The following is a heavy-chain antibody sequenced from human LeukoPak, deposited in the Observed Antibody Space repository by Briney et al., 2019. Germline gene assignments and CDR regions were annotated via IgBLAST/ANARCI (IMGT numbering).Heavy chain of an antibody. V-gene: IGHV5-51*01. Sequence: GESLKISCQRSEYSFASFSIAWVPKLPARGLEWMGMFDLGVSDTRYSPSFQGQVTISADKSISTAYLQWSSLQASDSAMYYCARQGGSGWYRENDAFDIWGQGTMVTVSS. CDR3: ARQGGSGWYRENDAFDI. D-gene: IGHD6-19*01. J-gene: IGHJ3*02. CDR1: EYSFASFS. CDR2: FDLGVSDT.